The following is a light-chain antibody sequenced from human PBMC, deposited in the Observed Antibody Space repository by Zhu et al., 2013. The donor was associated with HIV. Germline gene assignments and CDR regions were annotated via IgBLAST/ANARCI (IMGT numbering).Light chain of an antibody. CDR1: QSVRNN. J-gene: IGKJ5*01. CDR2: GTS. Sequence: EILMTQSPASLSVSPGERATLSCRASQSVRNNVAWYQQKPGRAPRLLMYGTSTRASGISDRFSGSGSGTQFTLTITNLQSEDIAIYYCQQYNDWPPVTFGQGTRLQI. CDR3: QQYNDWPPVT. V-gene: IGKV3-15*01.